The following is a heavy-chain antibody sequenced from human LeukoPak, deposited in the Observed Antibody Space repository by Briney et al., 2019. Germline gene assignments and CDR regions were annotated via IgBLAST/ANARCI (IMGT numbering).Heavy chain of an antibody. D-gene: IGHD4-17*01. CDR2: IYYSGST. J-gene: IGHJ5*02. CDR3: ARDSIAYGDYMAWFDP. Sequence: SETLSLTCTVSGGSISSGGYYWSWIRQHPGKGLEWIGYIYYSGSTYYNPSLKSRVTISVDTSKNQFSLKLSSVTAADTAVYYCARDSIAYGDYMAWFDPWGQGTLVTVSS. CDR1: GGSISSGGYY. V-gene: IGHV4-31*03.